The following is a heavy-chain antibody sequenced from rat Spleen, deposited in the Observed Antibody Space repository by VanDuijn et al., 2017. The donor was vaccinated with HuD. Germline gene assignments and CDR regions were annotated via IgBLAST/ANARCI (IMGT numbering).Heavy chain of an antibody. CDR3: ARRYDFDY. J-gene: IGHJ2*01. V-gene: IGHV5-7*01. CDR2: ISYDGSST. D-gene: IGHD2-1*01. CDR1: GFTFSDYY. Sequence: EVQLVESGGGLVQPGRSLKVSCVASGFTFSDYYMAWVRQAPTKGLEWVATISYDGSSTYYRDSVKGRLTISRDNAKSTLYLQMDSLRSEDTATYYCARRYDFDYWGQGVMVTVSS.